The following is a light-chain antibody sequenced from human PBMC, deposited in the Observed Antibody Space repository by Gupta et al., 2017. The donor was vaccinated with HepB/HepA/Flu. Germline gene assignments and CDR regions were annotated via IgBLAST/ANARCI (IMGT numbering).Light chain of an antibody. Sequence: QSVLTQPPSASGTPGQTVTISCSGSSSNIGSHYVFWYQQLPGTAPKLLLYKNNQRPSGVPDRFSGSKSGTSASLAIGGLRSEDEADYYCAAWDDTLSGWVFGGGTKLTVL. V-gene: IGLV1-47*01. CDR3: AAWDDTLSGWV. CDR1: SSNIGSHY. J-gene: IGLJ3*02. CDR2: KNN.